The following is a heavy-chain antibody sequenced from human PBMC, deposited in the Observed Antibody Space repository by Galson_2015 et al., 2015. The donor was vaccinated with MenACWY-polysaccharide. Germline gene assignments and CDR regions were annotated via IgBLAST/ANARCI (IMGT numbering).Heavy chain of an antibody. J-gene: IGHJ4*02. CDR3: AKDTYYDILTGYSDY. CDR2: ISGSGGST. D-gene: IGHD3-9*01. V-gene: IGHV3-23*01. Sequence: SLRLSCAAFGFTFSSYAMRWVRQAPGKGLEWVSGISGSGGSTYYADSVKGRFTISRDNSKNTLYLQMNSLRAEDTAVYYCAKDTYYDILTGYSDYWGQGTLVTVSS. CDR1: GFTFSSYA.